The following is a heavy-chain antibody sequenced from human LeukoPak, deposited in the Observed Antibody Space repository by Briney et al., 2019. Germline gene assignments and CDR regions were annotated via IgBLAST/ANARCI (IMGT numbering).Heavy chain of an antibody. V-gene: IGHV3-23*01. D-gene: IGHD4-17*01. CDR2: ISGSGGST. J-gene: IGHJ2*01. CDR3: AEAVTTGHWYFDL. Sequence: GGSLRLSCAASGFTLSSYAMSWVRQAPGKGLEWVSAISGSGGSTYYADPVRGRFTISRDNSKNTLYLQMNNLRVEDTAVYYCAEAVTTGHWYFDLWGRGTLVTVSS. CDR1: GFTLSSYA.